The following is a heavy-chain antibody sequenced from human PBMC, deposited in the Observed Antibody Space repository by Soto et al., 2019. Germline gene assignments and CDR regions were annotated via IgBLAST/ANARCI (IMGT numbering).Heavy chain of an antibody. CDR1: GGTFSSYT. V-gene: IGHV1-69*02. D-gene: IGHD2-2*01. Sequence: QVQLVQSGAEVKKPGSSVKVSCKASGGTFSSYTISWVRQAPGQGLEWMGRIIPILGIANYAQKFQGRVTITADKSTSTAYMELSSLRSNDSAVYYCASRLHCSRTSCYVSGYVDYWGQGTLVTVSS. J-gene: IGHJ4*02. CDR2: IIPILGIA. CDR3: ASRLHCSRTSCYVSGYVDY.